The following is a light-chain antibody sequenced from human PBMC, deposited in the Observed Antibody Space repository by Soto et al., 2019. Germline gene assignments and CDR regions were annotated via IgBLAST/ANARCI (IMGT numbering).Light chain of an antibody. Sequence: DIQMTQSPSTLSASVGDRVTFSCRASQSIGNWLAWYQQKPGRAPQVLIFDASTLESGVPSRFSGSGSGTEFSLTISSLQPDDFATYYCQQDHSYAMYTFGQGTKLEIK. CDR1: QSIGNW. CDR3: QQDHSYAMYT. J-gene: IGKJ2*01. V-gene: IGKV1-5*01. CDR2: DAS.